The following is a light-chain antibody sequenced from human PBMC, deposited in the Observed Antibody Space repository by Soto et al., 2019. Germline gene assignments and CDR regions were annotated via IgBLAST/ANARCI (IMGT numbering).Light chain of an antibody. CDR3: QQRRNWPVT. V-gene: IGKV3-11*01. J-gene: IGKJ4*01. Sequence: EIVLTQSPATLSLSPGERATLACRASQSVDSFLAWYQQQPGQAPRLLIYDASNRATGIPARFSGSGSGTDFTLTISSLEPEDFAVYYCQQRRNWPVTFGGGTKVDIK. CDR1: QSVDSF. CDR2: DAS.